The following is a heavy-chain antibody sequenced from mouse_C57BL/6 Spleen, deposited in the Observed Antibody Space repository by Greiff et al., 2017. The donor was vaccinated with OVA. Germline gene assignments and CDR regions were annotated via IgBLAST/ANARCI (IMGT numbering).Heavy chain of an antibody. CDR1: GYTFTSYW. J-gene: IGHJ2*01. CDR2: IDPSDRET. D-gene: IGHD2-3*01. Sequence: VQLQQPGAELVRPGSSVKLSCKASGYTFTSYWMHWVKQRPIQGLEWIGNIDPSDRETHYNQKFKDKATLTVDKSSSTAYMQLSSLTSEDSAVYYCARKDGYYGYFDYWGQGTTLTVSS. V-gene: IGHV1-52*01. CDR3: ARKDGYYGYFDY.